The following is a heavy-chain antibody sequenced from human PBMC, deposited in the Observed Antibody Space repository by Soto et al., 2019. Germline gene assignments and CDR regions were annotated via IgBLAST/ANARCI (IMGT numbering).Heavy chain of an antibody. V-gene: IGHV4-31*03. CDR3: ARSFPAENWFEP. D-gene: IGHD2-2*01. CDR2: IYYSGST. CDR1: GGSISSGGYC. J-gene: IGHJ5*02. Sequence: SETLSLTCTASGGSISSGGYCWSWIRQHPGKGLEWIGYIYYSGSTYYNPSLKSRVTISVDTSKNQFSLKLSSVTAADTAVYYCARSFPAENWFEPWGQGTLVTVSS.